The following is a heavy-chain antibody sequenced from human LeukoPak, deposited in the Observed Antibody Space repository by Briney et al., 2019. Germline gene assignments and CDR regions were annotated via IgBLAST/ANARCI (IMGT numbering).Heavy chain of an antibody. J-gene: IGHJ4*02. CDR3: SRESGPFCPFGY. Sequence: SETLSLTCGASGGSISGTNWWSWVRQPPGQGLEWIGEISLAGQTNYNPSLNGRVTMSLDKSSNQLSLHLTSVTAADTATYFCSRESGPFCPFGYWGQGTLVIVSS. D-gene: IGHD1-26*01. CDR1: GGSISGTNW. CDR2: ISLAGQT. V-gene: IGHV4/OR15-8*02.